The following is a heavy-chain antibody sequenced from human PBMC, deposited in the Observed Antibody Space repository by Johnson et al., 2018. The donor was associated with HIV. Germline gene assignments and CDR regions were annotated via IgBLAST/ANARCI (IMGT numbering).Heavy chain of an antibody. CDR1: GFTFSSYG. Sequence: QVQLVESGGGVVQPGGSLRLSCAASGFTFSSYGMHWVRQAPGKGLEWVAFIRYDGSNKYYADSVKGRFTISRDNSKNTLYLQMNSLRAEDTAVYYCAKDPGRRDPHAFDIWSQGTMVTVSS. CDR2: IRYDGSNK. CDR3: AKDPGRRDPHAFDI. D-gene: IGHD2-15*01. J-gene: IGHJ3*02. V-gene: IGHV3-30*02.